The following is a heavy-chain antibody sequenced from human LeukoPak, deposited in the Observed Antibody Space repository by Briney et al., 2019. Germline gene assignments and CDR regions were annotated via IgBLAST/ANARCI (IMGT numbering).Heavy chain of an antibody. CDR3: ARDLTQYCYGSGTSFDY. CDR2: ISYDGSNK. D-gene: IGHD3-10*01. J-gene: IGHJ4*02. Sequence: GGSLRLSCAASGFTFSSYAMHWVRQAPGKGLEGVAVISYDGSNKYYADSVKGRFTISRDNSKNTLYLQMNSLRAEDTAVYYCARDLTQYCYGSGTSFDYWGQGTLVTVSS. CDR1: GFTFSSYA. V-gene: IGHV3-30*04.